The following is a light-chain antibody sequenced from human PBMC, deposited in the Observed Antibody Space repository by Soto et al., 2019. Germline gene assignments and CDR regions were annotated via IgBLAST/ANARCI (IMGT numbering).Light chain of an antibody. V-gene: IGKV1-5*01. J-gene: IGKJ1*01. CDR2: DAS. Sequence: DIQMTQSPSSLXASVLDSVTXTFRTSQTINNYLNWYQQKPGKAPKVLIFDASSLESGVPSRFSGSGSATEFTLTISSLQPDDFATYYCQQYSTYPWTFGQGTKVDI. CDR1: QTINNY. CDR3: QQYSTYPWT.